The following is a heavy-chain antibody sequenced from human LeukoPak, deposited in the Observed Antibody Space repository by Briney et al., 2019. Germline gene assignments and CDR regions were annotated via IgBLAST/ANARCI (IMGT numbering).Heavy chain of an antibody. V-gene: IGHV4-30-4*01. D-gene: IGHD3-16*02. CDR1: GGSISSGDYY. Sequence: SETLSLTCTVSGGSISSGDYYWSWIRQPPGKGLEWIGYIYYSGSTYYNPSLKSRVTISVDTSKNQFSLRLSSVTAADTAVYYCASTPDVWGSYPFDYWGQGTLVTVSS. J-gene: IGHJ4*02. CDR3: ASTPDVWGSYPFDY. CDR2: IYYSGST.